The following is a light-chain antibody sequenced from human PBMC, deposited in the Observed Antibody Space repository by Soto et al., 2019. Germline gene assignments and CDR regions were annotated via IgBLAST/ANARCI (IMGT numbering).Light chain of an antibody. Sequence: DIQMTQSPSTLSASVGDRVTITCRASQSRWLAWYQQRPGKAPKILIHKASSLEAGVPSRFSGSDSGTEFTLTISSLQPDDFATYFCLQYNIYPLSFGGGTKVDIK. V-gene: IGKV1-5*03. J-gene: IGKJ4*01. CDR1: QSRW. CDR3: LQYNIYPLS. CDR2: KAS.